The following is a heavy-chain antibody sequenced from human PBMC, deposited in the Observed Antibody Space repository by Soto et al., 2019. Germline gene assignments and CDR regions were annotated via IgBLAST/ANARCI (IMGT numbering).Heavy chain of an antibody. J-gene: IGHJ4*02. Sequence: PSETLSLTCTVSGGSISSGGYYWSWIRQHPGKGLEWIGCIYYSGSTYYNPCLKSRVTISVDTSMNQFSLKLRSVTAADTAVYYCARVDPLYGSSDYKDMGFDFWGQGTLVTVSS. CDR2: IYYSGST. V-gene: IGHV4-31*03. CDR3: ARVDPLYGSSDYKDMGFDF. CDR1: GGSISSGGYY. D-gene: IGHD3-22*01.